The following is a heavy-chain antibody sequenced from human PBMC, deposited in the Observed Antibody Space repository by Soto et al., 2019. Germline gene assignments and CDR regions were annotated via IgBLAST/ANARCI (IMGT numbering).Heavy chain of an antibody. CDR2: IYYSGST. CDR1: GGSVSRGSSY. J-gene: IGHJ4*02. D-gene: IGHD3-9*01. Sequence: PSEALSLTCTVSGGSVSRGSSYWSWIRQPPGKGLEWIGYIYYSGSTNYNPSLKSRVTISVDTSKNQFSLKLNSVTAADTAVYYCGRLYDNLPGYPFDFWGQGTLVTVSS. V-gene: IGHV4-61*01. CDR3: GRLYDNLPGYPFDF.